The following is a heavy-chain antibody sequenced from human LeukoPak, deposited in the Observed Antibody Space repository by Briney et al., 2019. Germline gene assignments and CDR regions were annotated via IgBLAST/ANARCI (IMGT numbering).Heavy chain of an antibody. D-gene: IGHD2-21*01. Sequence: ASVKVSCKVSGYTFTSYYMHWVRQAPGQGLEWMGIINPSGGSTSYAQKFQGRVTMTRDTSTSTVYMELSSLRSEDTAVYYCARDTAGVWYAFDIWGQGTMVTVSS. CDR2: INPSGGST. V-gene: IGHV1-46*01. J-gene: IGHJ3*02. CDR3: ARDTAGVWYAFDI. CDR1: GYTFTSYY.